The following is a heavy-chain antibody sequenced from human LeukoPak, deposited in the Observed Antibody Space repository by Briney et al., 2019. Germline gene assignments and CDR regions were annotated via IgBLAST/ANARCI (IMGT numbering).Heavy chain of an antibody. CDR2: INPDGSEK. J-gene: IGHJ4*02. Sequence: GGSLRLSCAASEFTFSSYWMNRVRQAPGKGLEWVAYINPDGSEKYYVDSVKGRFTISRDNSKNSLYLQMNSLRAEDTALYYCAKDSVVRGVITQIPDYWGQGTLVTVSS. D-gene: IGHD3-10*01. CDR3: AKDSVVRGVITQIPDY. CDR1: EFTFSSYW. V-gene: IGHV3-7*03.